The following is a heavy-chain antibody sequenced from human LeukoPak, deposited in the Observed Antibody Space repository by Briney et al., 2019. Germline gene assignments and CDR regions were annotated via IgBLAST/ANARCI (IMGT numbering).Heavy chain of an antibody. V-gene: IGHV4-59*01. CDR3: ARAYSTTWYSYLDY. Sequence: PSETLSLTCTVSGGSISSYYWSWIRQPPGKGLEWIGYIYYSGSTNYNPSLKSRVTISLDTSKNQFSLKLRSVTAADTAVYYCARAYSTTWYSYLDYWGQGTLATVSS. D-gene: IGHD6-13*01. CDR1: GGSISSYY. CDR2: IYYSGST. J-gene: IGHJ4*02.